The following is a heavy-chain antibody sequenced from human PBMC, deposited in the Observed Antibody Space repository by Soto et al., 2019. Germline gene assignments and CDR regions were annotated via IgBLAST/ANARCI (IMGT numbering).Heavy chain of an antibody. D-gene: IGHD2-21*01. CDR2: IYSGGTI. Sequence: GGSPRLSCAASGFTVSSNYMSWVRQAPGKGLEWVSVIYSGGTISYADSVKGRFTISRDNSKNTLYLQMNSLRAEDTAVYYCARVYCGGDACYYYMDVWGKGTTVTVSS. J-gene: IGHJ6*03. CDR1: GFTVSSNY. CDR3: ARVYCGGDACYYYMDV. V-gene: IGHV3-66*01.